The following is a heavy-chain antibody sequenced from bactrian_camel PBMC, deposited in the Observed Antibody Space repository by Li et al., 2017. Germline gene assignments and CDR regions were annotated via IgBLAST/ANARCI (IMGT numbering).Heavy chain of an antibody. Sequence: HVQLVESGGGSVQSGGALRLSCVASEYRFRILGYCMGWFRQAPGKEREGVAGIDSDGSTSYAESVKGRFTISQDNAKNTLYLQMNSLKPEDTALYYCAIAAVWFGRTCRSADFGYWGQGTQVTVS. J-gene: IGHJ6*01. V-gene: IGHV3S53*01. D-gene: IGHD4*01. CDR3: AIAAVWFGRTCRSADFGY. CDR1: EYRFRILGYC. CDR2: IDSDGST.